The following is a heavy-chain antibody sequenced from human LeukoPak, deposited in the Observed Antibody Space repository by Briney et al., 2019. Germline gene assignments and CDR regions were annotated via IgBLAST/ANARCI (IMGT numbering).Heavy chain of an antibody. CDR2: INPSGGTT. D-gene: IGHD2-8*01. Sequence: ASVKVSCKASGYTFTSSYMHWVRQAPGQGLEWMGIINPSGGTTIYAQKFQGRVTMTRDTSTGTVYMELSSLRSEDTAVYYCARQRGGQYEDGFDIWGQGTMVTVSS. J-gene: IGHJ3*02. CDR1: GYTFTSSY. V-gene: IGHV1-46*01. CDR3: ARQRGGQYEDGFDI.